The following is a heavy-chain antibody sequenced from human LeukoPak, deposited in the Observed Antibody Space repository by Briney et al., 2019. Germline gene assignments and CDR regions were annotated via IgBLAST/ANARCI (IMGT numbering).Heavy chain of an antibody. J-gene: IGHJ6*02. CDR3: AKGNVLRFLEWFYGMDV. CDR2: ISWNSGSI. CDR1: GFTFDDYA. D-gene: IGHD3-3*01. V-gene: IGHV3-9*01. Sequence: PGGSLRLSRAASGFTFDDYAVHWVRQAPGKGLEWVSGISWNSGSIGYADSVKGRFTISRDNAKNSLYLQMNSLRAEDTALYYCAKGNVLRFLEWFYGMDVWGQGTTVTVSS.